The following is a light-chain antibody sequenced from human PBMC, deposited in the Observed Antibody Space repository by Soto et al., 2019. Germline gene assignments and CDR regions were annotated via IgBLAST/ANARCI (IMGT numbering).Light chain of an antibody. CDR3: CSFAVGSTLV. CDR1: SSDVGTYNL. CDR2: EGS. J-gene: IGLJ2*01. V-gene: IGLV2-23*01. Sequence: QSVLTQPASVAGSPGQSITISCTGTSSDVGTYNLVSWHQHHPGKAPKLIIYEGSKRPSGVSNRFCGSKSGHTASLTISGLQAEDEADYYCCSFAVGSTLVFGGGTQLTVL.